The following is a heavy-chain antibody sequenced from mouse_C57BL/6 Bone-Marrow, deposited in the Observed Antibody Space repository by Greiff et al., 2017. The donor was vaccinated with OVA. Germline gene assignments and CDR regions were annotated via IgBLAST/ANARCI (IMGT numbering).Heavy chain of an antibody. J-gene: IGHJ3*01. CDR3: TTKRYYGLFAY. V-gene: IGHV14-4*01. CDR1: GFNIKDDY. CDR2: IDPENGDT. D-gene: IGHD1-1*01. Sequence: VQLKQSGAELVRPGASVKLSCTASGFNIKDDYMHWVKQRPEQGLAWIGWIDPENGDTEYASKFQGKATITADTSSNTAYLQLSSLTSEDTAVYYCTTKRYYGLFAYWGQGTLVTVSA.